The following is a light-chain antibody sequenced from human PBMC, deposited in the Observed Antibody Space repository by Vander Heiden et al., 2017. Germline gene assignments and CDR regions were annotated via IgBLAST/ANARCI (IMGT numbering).Light chain of an antibody. CDR3: ETWDSNTRV. CDR2: VEGSGTY. Sequence: PVLPQSSSASASLGSSVRLTCTLTRGHSTYIIAWHQQQPGKAPRYLMKVEGSGTYNKGSGVPDRSSGASSGADRYLTISNLQSEDEADYYCETWDSNTRVFGGGTKLTVL. CDR1: RGHSTYI. V-gene: IGLV4-60*03. J-gene: IGLJ3*02.